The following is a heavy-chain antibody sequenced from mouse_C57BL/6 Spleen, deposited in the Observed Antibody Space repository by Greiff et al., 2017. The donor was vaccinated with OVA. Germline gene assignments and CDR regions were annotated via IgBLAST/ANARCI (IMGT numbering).Heavy chain of an antibody. D-gene: IGHD2-5*01. CDR2: INPGSGGT. Sequence: QVQLQQSGAELVRPGPSVKVSCKASGYAFTNYLIEWVKQRPGQGLEWIGVINPGSGGTNYNEKFKGKATLTADKSSSTAYMQRSSLTSEDSAVYFCARSYYSNYGAMDYWGQGTSVTVSS. V-gene: IGHV1-54*01. J-gene: IGHJ4*01. CDR3: ARSYYSNYGAMDY. CDR1: GYAFTNYL.